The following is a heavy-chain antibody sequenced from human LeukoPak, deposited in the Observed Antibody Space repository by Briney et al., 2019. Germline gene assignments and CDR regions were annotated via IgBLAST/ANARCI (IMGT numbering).Heavy chain of an antibody. V-gene: IGHV4-30-2*01. CDR2: INHSGST. D-gene: IGHD3-22*01. Sequence: SQTLSLTCAISGGSISSGGYSWSWIRQPPGKGLEWIGEINHSGSTNYNPSLKSRVTISVDTSKNQFSLKLSSVTAADTAVYYCARGRYYYDSSGYANWFDPWGQGTLVTVSS. J-gene: IGHJ5*02. CDR3: ARGRYYYDSSGYANWFDP. CDR1: GGSISSGGYS.